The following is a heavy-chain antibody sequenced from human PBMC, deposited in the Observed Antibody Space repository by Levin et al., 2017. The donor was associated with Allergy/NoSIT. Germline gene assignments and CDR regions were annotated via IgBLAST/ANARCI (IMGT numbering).Heavy chain of an antibody. Sequence: SGPTLVKPTQTLTLTCTFSGFSLSTSGVGVGWIRQPPGKALEWLALIYWDDDKRYSPSLKSRLTITKDTSKNQVVLTMTNMDPVDTATYYCAHRPRTRRYCSGGSCPSDNWFDPWGQGTLVTVSS. D-gene: IGHD2-15*01. CDR2: IYWDDDK. CDR3: AHRPRTRRYCSGGSCPSDNWFDP. CDR1: GFSLSTSGVG. J-gene: IGHJ5*02. V-gene: IGHV2-5*02.